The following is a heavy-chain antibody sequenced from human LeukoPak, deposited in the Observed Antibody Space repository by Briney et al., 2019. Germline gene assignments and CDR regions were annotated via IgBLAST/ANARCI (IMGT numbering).Heavy chain of an antibody. V-gene: IGHV3-30*18. CDR3: AKDPARGQLGIFDY. D-gene: IGHD6-6*01. J-gene: IGHJ4*02. CDR2: ISYDGSNK. Sequence: GGSLRLSCAASGFTFSSYGMHWVRQAPGKGLEWVAVISYDGSNKYYADSVKGRFTISRDNSKNTLCLQMNSLRAEDTAVYYCAKDPARGQLGIFDYWGQGVLVTVSS. CDR1: GFTFSSYG.